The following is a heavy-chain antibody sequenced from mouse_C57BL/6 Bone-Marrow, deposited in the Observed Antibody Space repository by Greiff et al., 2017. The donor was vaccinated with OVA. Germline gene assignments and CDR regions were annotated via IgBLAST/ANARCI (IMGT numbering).Heavy chain of an antibody. CDR3: LYDGCAY. CDR2: IYPRSGNT. CDR1: GYTFTSYG. V-gene: IGHV1-81*01. Sequence: QVQLQQSGAELARPGASVKLSCKASGYTFTSYGISWVKQRTGQGLEWIGEIYPRSGNTYYNEKFKGKATLTADKSSSTAYMELRSLTSEDSAVYFCLYDGCAYWGQGTLVTVSA. D-gene: IGHD2-3*01. J-gene: IGHJ3*01.